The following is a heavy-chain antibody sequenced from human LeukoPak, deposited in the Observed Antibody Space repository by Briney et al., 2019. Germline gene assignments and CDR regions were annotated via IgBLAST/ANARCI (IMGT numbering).Heavy chain of an antibody. V-gene: IGHV3-23*01. D-gene: IGHD3-22*01. J-gene: IGHJ6*02. CDR1: GFTFSDFA. Sequence: GGPLRLSCVASGFTFSDFAMAWVRHAPGKGLEWGSGITRSGGTKYADSVKGRFAISRDNSRDTLYLQMHGLRGEDTAIYYCAKYRGYYPYNYCINVWGQGTTVTVSS. CDR3: AKYRGYYPYNYCINV. CDR2: ITRSGGT.